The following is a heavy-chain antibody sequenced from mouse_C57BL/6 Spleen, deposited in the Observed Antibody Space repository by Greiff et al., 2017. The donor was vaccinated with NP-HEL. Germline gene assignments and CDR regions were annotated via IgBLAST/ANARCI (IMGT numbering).Heavy chain of an antibody. V-gene: IGHV5-6*01. CDR1: GFTFSSYG. CDR2: ISSGGSYT. D-gene: IGHD1-1*01. Sequence: EVMLVESGGDLVKPGGSLKLSCAASGFTFSSYGMSWVRQTPDKRLEWVATISSGGSYTYYPDSVKGRFTISRDNAKNTLYLQMSSLESEDTAMYYCVHYCGSSLYAMDYWGQGTSVTVSS. CDR3: VHYCGSSLYAMDY. J-gene: IGHJ4*01.